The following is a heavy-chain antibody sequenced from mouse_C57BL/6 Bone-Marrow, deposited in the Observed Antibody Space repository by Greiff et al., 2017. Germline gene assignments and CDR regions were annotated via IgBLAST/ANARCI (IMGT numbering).Heavy chain of an antibody. CDR2: ISTYYGDA. Sequence: VQLQQSGPELVRPGVSVKISCKGSGYTFTDYAMHWVKQSHAQSLEWIGVISTYYGDASYNQKFKAKATMTVDKSSSTAYMELARLTSAASAVSYCASAGVDLFAYWGQGTLVTVSA. D-gene: IGHD1-1*02. J-gene: IGHJ3*01. CDR3: ASAGVDLFAY. CDR1: GYTFTDYA. V-gene: IGHV1-67*01.